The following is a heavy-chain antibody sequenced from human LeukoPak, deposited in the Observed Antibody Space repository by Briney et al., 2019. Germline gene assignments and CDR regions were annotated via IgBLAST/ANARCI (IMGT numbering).Heavy chain of an antibody. V-gene: IGHV3-7*03. CDR1: GFTGSNNY. Sequence: GGSLRLSCAASGFTGSNNYVSWVRQAPGKGLEWVANIKQDGSEKNYVDSVKGRFTISRDNAKNSLYLQMNSLRAEDTAVYYCASGLELDYWGQGTLVTVSS. CDR2: IKQDGSEK. CDR3: ASGLELDY. J-gene: IGHJ4*02.